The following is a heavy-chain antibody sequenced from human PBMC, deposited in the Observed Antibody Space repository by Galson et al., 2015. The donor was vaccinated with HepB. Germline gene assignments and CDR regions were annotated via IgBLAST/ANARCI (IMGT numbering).Heavy chain of an antibody. V-gene: IGHV3-23*01. J-gene: IGHJ4*02. CDR3: AKGCSTTCYGNFDY. D-gene: IGHD2-2*01. CDR2: ISDSGGST. Sequence: SLRLSCAASGFTFSSYAMSWVRQAPGKGLEWVPVISDSGGSTYYADSVKGRFTISRDNSKNTLYLQVNSLRAEDTALYYCAKGCSTTCYGNFDYWGQGTLVTVSS. CDR1: GFTFSSYA.